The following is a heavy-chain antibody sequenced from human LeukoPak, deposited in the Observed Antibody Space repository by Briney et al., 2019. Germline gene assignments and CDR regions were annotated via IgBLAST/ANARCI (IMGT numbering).Heavy chain of an antibody. D-gene: IGHD3/OR15-3a*01. J-gene: IGHJ3*02. CDR3: ATQDGAGTGTFDI. CDR2: IYPGDSDT. CDR1: GYTFKNYW. V-gene: IGHV5-51*01. Sequence: GESLKISCKGSGYTFKNYWIAWVRQMPGKGLEWTGAIYPGDSDTRYNPSFQGQVTISADKSISTAYLQWSSLRASDTAMYYCATQDGAGTGTFDIWGQGAMVTVSS.